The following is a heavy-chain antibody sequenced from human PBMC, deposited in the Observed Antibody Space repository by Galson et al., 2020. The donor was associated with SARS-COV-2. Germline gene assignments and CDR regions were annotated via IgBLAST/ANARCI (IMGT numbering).Heavy chain of an antibody. CDR1: GFTVSSNY. CDR3: ARTISSGRGE. D-gene: IGHD6-19*01. Sequence: GESLKISCAASGFTVSSNYMSLVRQAPGKGLEWVSVIYSGGSTYYADSVKGRFTISRDNSKNTLYLQMNSLRAEDTAVYYCARTISSGRGEWGQGTLVTVSS. CDR2: IYSGGST. V-gene: IGHV3-53*01. J-gene: IGHJ4*02.